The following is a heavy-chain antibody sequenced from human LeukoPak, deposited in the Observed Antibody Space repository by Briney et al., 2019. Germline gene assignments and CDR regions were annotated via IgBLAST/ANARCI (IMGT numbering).Heavy chain of an antibody. CDR2: ISGDDGST. V-gene: IGHV3-23*01. CDR3: ARTGRDGYSYYFDY. Sequence: PGGSLRLSCAASGFTFSPYAMSWVRQAPGKGLEWVSSISGDDGSTYYADSVKGRFTISRDNSKNTLYLQMNSLRAEDTAVYYCARTGRDGYSYYFDYWGQGTLVTVSS. CDR1: GFTFSPYA. D-gene: IGHD5-24*01. J-gene: IGHJ4*02.